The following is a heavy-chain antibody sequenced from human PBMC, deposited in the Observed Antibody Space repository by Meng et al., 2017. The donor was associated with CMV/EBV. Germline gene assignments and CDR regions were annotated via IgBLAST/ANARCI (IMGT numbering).Heavy chain of an antibody. CDR1: GGTFSSYT. V-gene: IGHV1-69*04. CDR3: ARDLTGTSHADLGFDY. J-gene: IGHJ4*02. D-gene: IGHD1-7*01. Sequence: SVTVSCQASGGTFSSYTISWVRQAPGQGLEWMGRIIPILGIANYAQKFQGRVTITADKSTSTAYMELSSLRSEDTAVYYCARDLTGTSHADLGFDYWGQGTLVTVSS. CDR2: IIPILGIA.